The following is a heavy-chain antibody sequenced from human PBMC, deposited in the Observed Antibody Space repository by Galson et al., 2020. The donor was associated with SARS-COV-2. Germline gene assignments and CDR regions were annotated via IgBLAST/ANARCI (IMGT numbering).Heavy chain of an antibody. Sequence: GESLKISCAASGFTFSSYAMSWVRQAPGKGLEWVSAISGSGGSTYYADSVKGRFTISRDNSKNTLYLQMNSLRAEDTAVYYCAKDLRRGWFGVAAKDAFDIWGQGTMVTVSS. V-gene: IGHV3-23*01. CDR2: ISGSGGST. CDR3: AKDLRRGWFGVAAKDAFDI. CDR1: GFTFSSYA. D-gene: IGHD3-10*01. J-gene: IGHJ3*02.